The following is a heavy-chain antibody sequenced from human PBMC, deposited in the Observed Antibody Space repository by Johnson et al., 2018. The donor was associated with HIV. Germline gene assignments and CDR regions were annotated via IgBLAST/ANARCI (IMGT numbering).Heavy chain of an antibody. CDR3: ARVQLNLGNLLWFGELNTPRAFDI. V-gene: IGHV3-30*19. CDR2: ISYDGSNK. D-gene: IGHD3-10*01. CDR1: GFTFSSYG. Sequence: QEQLVESGGGVVQPGRSLRLSCAASGFTFSSYGMHWVRQAPGKGLEWVAVISYDGSNKYYADSVKGRFTISRDNSKNTLYLQMKSLRAEDTAVYYCARVQLNLGNLLWFGELNTPRAFDIWGQGTMVTVSS. J-gene: IGHJ3*02.